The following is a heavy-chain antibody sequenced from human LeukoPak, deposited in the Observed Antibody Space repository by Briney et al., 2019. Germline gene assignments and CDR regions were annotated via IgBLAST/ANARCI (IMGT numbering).Heavy chain of an antibody. D-gene: IGHD5-12*01. CDR2: IIPILGIV. J-gene: IGHJ4*02. Sequence: ASVKVSCKASGGSFTSFAITWVRQAPGQGLEWMGRIIPILGIVTYAQKFQDIVTMTADKSTNTAYLELSSLKSEDTAIYYCAEGYASGYYSFDYWGQGTLVTVSS. V-gene: IGHV1-69*04. CDR3: AEGYASGYYSFDY. CDR1: GGSFTSFA.